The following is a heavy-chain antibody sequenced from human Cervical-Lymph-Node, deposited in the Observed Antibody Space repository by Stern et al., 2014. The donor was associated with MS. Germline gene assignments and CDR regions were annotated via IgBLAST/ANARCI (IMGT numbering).Heavy chain of an antibody. D-gene: IGHD5-18*01. Sequence: EVQLVESGGGVVQPGRSLRLSCAASGFTFSSYSMNWVRQAPGKGLEWVSSINSSCSYIYYANSVKGRFTISRDNAKNSLYLQMNSLRAEDTAVYYCARDRGYSYGFRWFDPWGQGTLVTVSS. J-gene: IGHJ5*02. CDR3: ARDRGYSYGFRWFDP. CDR2: INSSCSYI. CDR1: GFTFSSYS. V-gene: IGHV3-21*01.